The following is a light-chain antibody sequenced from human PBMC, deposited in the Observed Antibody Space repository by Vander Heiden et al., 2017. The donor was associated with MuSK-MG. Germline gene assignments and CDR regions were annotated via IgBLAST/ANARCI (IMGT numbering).Light chain of an antibody. J-gene: IGKJ1*01. V-gene: IGKV3-20*01. CDR3: QQYGSWWT. Sequence: EIVLTQSPGTLSLSPGERATLSCRASQSVSSSYLAWYQQKPGQAPRLLIYGASSRATGIPDRFSGCGSGTDFTLTISRLEPEDFAVYYCQQYGSWWTFGQGTKVEIK. CDR1: QSVSSSY. CDR2: GAS.